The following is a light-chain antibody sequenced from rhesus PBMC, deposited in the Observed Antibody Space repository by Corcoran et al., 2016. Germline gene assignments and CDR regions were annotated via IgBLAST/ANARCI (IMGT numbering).Light chain of an antibody. J-gene: IGKJ4*01. V-gene: IGKV1-43*02. CDR2: AAS. CDR3: LQYNSDPLT. Sequence: DIQMTQSPSSLSASVGDRVTITCRASQGISTYLNWYQQKPGKAPKRLIYAASSLESGVPSRFSGSGSGTAFTLTISSRQPEDFATYYCLQYNSDPLTFGGGTKVEIK. CDR1: QGISTY.